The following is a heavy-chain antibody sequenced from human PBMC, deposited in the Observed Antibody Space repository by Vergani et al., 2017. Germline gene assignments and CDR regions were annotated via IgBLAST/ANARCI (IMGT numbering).Heavy chain of an antibody. CDR2: ISSSGSTI. V-gene: IGHV3-11*01. CDR1: GFTFSDYY. Sequence: VHLVESGGGLVKPGGSLRLSCAASGFTFSDYYMSWIRQAPGKGLEWVSYISSSGSTIYYADSVKGRFTISRDNAKNSLYLQMNSLRAEDTAVYYCARDLEYCSSTSCYTAYYYYMDVWGKGTTVTVSS. D-gene: IGHD2-2*02. J-gene: IGHJ6*03. CDR3: ARDLEYCSSTSCYTAYYYYMDV.